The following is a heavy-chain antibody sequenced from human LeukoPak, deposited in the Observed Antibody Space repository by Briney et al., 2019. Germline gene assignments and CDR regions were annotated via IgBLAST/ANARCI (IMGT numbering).Heavy chain of an antibody. CDR1: GYHFTSYW. CDR2: IYHGDSDT. V-gene: IGHV5-51*01. J-gene: IGHJ4*02. D-gene: IGHD6-19*01. Sequence: GESLKISGKGSGYHFTSYWIGWVRQMPGKGLEWMGIIYHGDSDTRYSPSFQGQVTISADKSISTAYLQWSSLKASDTAMYYCASGQYSSGWYYFDYWGQGTLVTVSS. CDR3: ASGQYSSGWYYFDY.